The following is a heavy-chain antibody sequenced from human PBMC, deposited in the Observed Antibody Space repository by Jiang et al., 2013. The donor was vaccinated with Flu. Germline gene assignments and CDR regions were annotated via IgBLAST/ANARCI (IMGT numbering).Heavy chain of an antibody. CDR1: GFSFDDYG. J-gene: IGHJ4*02. D-gene: IGHD4-17*01. CDR3: ARGGSDYEGISF. CDR2: ITYNGGNS. V-gene: IGHV3-20*01. Sequence: LVEVWGRVVVRASGESLRLSCAASGFSFDDYGMTWVRQVPGKGLEWVSGITYNGGNSRYADSVKGRFTISRDNARNSLYLQMHGLRVEDTALYHCARGGSDYEGISFWGPGTLVTVSS.